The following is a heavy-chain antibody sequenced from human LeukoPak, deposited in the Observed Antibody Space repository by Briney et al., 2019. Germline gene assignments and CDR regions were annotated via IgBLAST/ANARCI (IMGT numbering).Heavy chain of an antibody. CDR2: IHPGDSDT. V-gene: IGHV5-51*01. D-gene: IGHD3-22*01. Sequence: ESLKIFCKSSGYSFTSCWIDWGRQMPGKGLEWMGIIHPGDSDTRHSPSFQGQVTISADKSISTAYLQWSSLKASDTAMYYCARAHSSGYSFDYWGQGTLVTVSS. CDR3: ARAHSSGYSFDY. CDR1: GYSFTSCW. J-gene: IGHJ4*02.